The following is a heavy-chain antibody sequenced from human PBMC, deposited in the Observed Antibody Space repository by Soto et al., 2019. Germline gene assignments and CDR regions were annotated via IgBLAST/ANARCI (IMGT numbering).Heavy chain of an antibody. CDR2: ISGSGGST. V-gene: IGHV3-23*01. Sequence: EVQLLESGGGLVQPGGSLRLSCAASGFTFSSYAMSWVRQAPGKGLEWVSEISGSGGSTYYADSVKGRFTISRDNSKNTLYLQMNSLRAEDTAVYYCAKGGKDYSRFGLFDFWGQGALVTVSS. CDR1: GFTFSSYA. J-gene: IGHJ4*02. D-gene: IGHD2-15*01. CDR3: AKGGKDYSRFGLFDF.